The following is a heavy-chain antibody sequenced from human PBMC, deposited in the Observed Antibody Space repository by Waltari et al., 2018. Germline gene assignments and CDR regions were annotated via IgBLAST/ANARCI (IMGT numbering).Heavy chain of an antibody. CDR2: INHSPNS. Sequence: QVHLQPWGAGLLRPSETLSLICAVYGGSLRGYYWGWIRQPPGKGLEWIGEINHSPNSNYNPSLRSRVHMSIDTSQNQFSLQLTSVTAADTGVYYCVRLEDCTGPGGNCYSGAPFAVDVWGQGTTVTVPS. V-gene: IGHV4-34*01. CDR1: GGSLRGYY. D-gene: IGHD2-8*02. CDR3: VRLEDCTGPGGNCYSGAPFAVDV. J-gene: IGHJ6*02.